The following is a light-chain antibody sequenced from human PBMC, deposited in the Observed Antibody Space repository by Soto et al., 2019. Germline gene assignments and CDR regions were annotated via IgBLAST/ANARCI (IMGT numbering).Light chain of an antibody. Sequence: QSVLTQPASVSGSPGQSITISCTGTSSDIGAFDLVSWFQQHPGKAPKVMIYDVTIRPSGVSNRFSGSKSGNTASLTISGLQAEDEADYYCSSYTITSTRLFGTGTKVTVL. CDR1: SSDIGAFDL. CDR2: DVT. V-gene: IGLV2-14*01. J-gene: IGLJ1*01. CDR3: SSYTITSTRL.